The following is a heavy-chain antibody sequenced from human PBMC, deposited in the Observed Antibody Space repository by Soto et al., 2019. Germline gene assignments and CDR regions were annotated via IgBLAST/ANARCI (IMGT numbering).Heavy chain of an antibody. D-gene: IGHD3-22*01. CDR2: IKTKTDGETT. CDR1: GFTFSNAW. J-gene: IGHJ6*02. V-gene: IGHV3-15*02. Sequence: EVQLVESGGALVNPGGSLRLSCAASGFTFSNAWMSWVRQAPGKGLEWVGRIKTKTDGETTDYAAPVEGRFTISRDDSKNMLYLQMNSLKPEDTAVYYCTTVRVKLIVLAPNYGMDVWGQGTTVTVSS. CDR3: TTVRVKLIVLAPNYGMDV.